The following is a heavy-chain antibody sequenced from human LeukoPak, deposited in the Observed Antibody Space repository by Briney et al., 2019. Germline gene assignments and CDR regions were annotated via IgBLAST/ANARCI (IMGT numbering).Heavy chain of an antibody. J-gene: IGHJ4*02. CDR2: ISGSGGST. V-gene: IGHV3-23*01. CDR3: AKDRRGCSSTSCYYRFDY. CDR1: GFTFGTYA. D-gene: IGHD2-2*01. Sequence: GGSLRLSCAASGFTFGTYAMSWVRQAPGKGLEWISAISGSGGSTYYADSVKGRFTISRDNSKNTLYLRMNSLRAEDTAVYYCAKDRRGCSSTSCYYRFDYWGQGTLVTVSS.